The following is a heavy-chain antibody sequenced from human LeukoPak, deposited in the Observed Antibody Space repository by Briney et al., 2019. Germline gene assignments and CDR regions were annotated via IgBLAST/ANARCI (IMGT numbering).Heavy chain of an antibody. CDR1: GGSFSGYY. Sequence: SETLSLTCAVYGGSFSGYYWSWIRQPPGKGLEWIGEINHSGSTNYNPSLKSRVTISVDTSKNQFSLKLSSVTAADTAVYYCARPLGYCSGGSCYSTSHAFDYWGQGTLVTVSS. CDR2: INHSGST. J-gene: IGHJ4*02. CDR3: ARPLGYCSGGSCYSTSHAFDY. V-gene: IGHV4-34*01. D-gene: IGHD2-15*01.